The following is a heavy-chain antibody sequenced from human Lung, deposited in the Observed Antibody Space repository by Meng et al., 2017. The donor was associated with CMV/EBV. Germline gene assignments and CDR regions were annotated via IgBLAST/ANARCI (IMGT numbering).Heavy chain of an antibody. CDR2: IEHSGST. Sequence: GSLRLSCTVYGGTLGDYFWTWIRQPPGKGLEWVGEIEHSGSTKYNPSPKSRATISDDASKNQLSLKLRYLTAADTAVYYCARMIMNNYDYHFAMDVWGQGTSVTVSS. CDR3: ARMIMNNYDYHFAMDV. V-gene: IGHV4-34*01. CDR1: GGTLGDYF. D-gene: IGHD3-16*01. J-gene: IGHJ6*02.